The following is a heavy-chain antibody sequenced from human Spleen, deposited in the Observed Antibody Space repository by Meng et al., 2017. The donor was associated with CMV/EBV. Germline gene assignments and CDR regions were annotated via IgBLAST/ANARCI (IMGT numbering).Heavy chain of an antibody. V-gene: IGHV1-2*02. CDR1: FTDYY. Sequence: FTDYYMHWVRQAPGQGLEFMGWVIPYSGGTNYAQKFQGRVTMTRDTSISTAYMELSRLRSDDTAVYYCARGFRYYDSSGYEDWFDPWGQGTLVTVSS. CDR3: ARGFRYYDSSGYEDWFDP. CDR2: VIPYSGGT. J-gene: IGHJ5*02. D-gene: IGHD3-22*01.